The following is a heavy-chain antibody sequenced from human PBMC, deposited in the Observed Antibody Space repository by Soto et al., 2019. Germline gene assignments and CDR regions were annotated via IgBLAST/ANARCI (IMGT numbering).Heavy chain of an antibody. CDR2: ISYDGGET. V-gene: IGHV3-30*03. Sequence: GGSLRLSCAGSGFMFSNYGMHWVRRAPGKGLEWVAFISYDGGETFYADSVKGRFTISRDNSERTLFLHMRSLKKKDTAVYYCAITNVADASFDYWGQGTLVTVSS. CDR3: AITNVADASFDY. D-gene: IGHD2-8*01. CDR1: GFMFSNYG. J-gene: IGHJ4*02.